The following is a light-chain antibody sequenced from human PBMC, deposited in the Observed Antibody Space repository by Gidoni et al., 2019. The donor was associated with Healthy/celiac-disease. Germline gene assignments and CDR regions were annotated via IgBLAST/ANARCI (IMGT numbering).Light chain of an antibody. J-gene: IGKJ1*01. Sequence: DIVMTQSPLSLSVTPGEPASIPCRSSQSLLDRNGYNALDWYLQKPGQSPQLLIYLGSNRASGVPDRFSGSGSGTDLTLKISRVEAEDVGVYYCMQVLDTPWTFGQGTKVEIK. V-gene: IGKV2-28*01. CDR1: QSLLDRNGYNA. CDR2: LGS. CDR3: MQVLDTPWT.